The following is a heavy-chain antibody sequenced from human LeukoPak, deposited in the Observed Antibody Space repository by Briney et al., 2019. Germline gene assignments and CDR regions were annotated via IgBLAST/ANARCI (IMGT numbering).Heavy chain of an antibody. V-gene: IGHV4-30-4*01. CDR3: ARHGSYYYDSSGWPGAFDI. Sequence: SETLSLTCTVSGGSISSGDYYWSWIRQPPGKGLEWIGYIYYSGSTYYNPSLKSRVTISVDTSKNQFSLKLSSVTAADTAVYYCARHGSYYYDSSGWPGAFDIWGQGTMVTVSS. CDR1: GGSISSGDYY. J-gene: IGHJ3*02. D-gene: IGHD3-22*01. CDR2: IYYSGST.